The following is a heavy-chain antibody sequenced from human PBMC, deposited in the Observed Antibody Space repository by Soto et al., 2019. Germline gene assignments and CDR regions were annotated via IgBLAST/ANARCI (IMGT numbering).Heavy chain of an antibody. D-gene: IGHD2-15*01. J-gene: IGHJ4*02. CDR3: ARDAGGPADY. CDR2: MYYSGST. CDR1: GAAVSNGDYR. V-gene: IGHV4-61*08. Sequence: SETLSLTCTVSGAAVSNGDYRWSWIRQPPGKGLEWIGYMYYSGSTNYNPSLKSRVTISVDTSKNQFSLKLSSVTAADTAVYYCARDAGGPADYWGQGTLVTVSS.